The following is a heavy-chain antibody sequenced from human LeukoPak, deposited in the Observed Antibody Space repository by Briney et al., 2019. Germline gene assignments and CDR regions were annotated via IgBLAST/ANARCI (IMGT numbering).Heavy chain of an antibody. CDR1: GFTFSCYE. Sequence: GGSLRLSCAASGFTFSCYEMNWVRQAPGKGLEWVSYISNSGSTIYYADSVKGRFTISRDNSKNTLYLQMNSLRAEDTAVYYCASYKDYDAFDIWGQGTMVTVSS. V-gene: IGHV3-48*03. CDR3: ASYKDYDAFDI. J-gene: IGHJ3*02. D-gene: IGHD3-10*01. CDR2: ISNSGSTI.